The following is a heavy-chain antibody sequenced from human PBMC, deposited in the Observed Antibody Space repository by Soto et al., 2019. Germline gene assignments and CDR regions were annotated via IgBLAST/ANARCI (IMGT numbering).Heavy chain of an antibody. Sequence: LSLTSTVSGVSITSHYWTWIRQPPCTGLEWVGNIEYSGITNYSPSLKAPVIISVDTHEHQVSLKVRSVTPGDTAVYYCTLGGAGQPFDHWGQGTQVNVS. CDR1: GVSITSHY. D-gene: IGHD3-16*01. V-gene: IGHV4-59*11. J-gene: IGHJ4*02. CDR3: TLGGAGQPFDH. CDR2: IEYSGIT.